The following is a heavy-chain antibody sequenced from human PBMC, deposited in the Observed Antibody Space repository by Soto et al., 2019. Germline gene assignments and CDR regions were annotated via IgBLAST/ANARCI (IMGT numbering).Heavy chain of an antibody. V-gene: IGHV3-33*01. D-gene: IGHD4-17*01. J-gene: IGHJ4*02. CDR1: GFTFNTYS. CDR3: ARAGGTTVTGLWHFDS. CDR2: IWYDGTQK. Sequence: QVQLEESGGGVVQPGRSLRLSCEASGFTFNTYSMHWVRQPPGKGLEWLAAIWYDGTQKYYADSVKGRFIISRDNSKKKLYVEMNSLRAEDTAVYYCARAGGTTVTGLWHFDSWGQGTLVTVSS.